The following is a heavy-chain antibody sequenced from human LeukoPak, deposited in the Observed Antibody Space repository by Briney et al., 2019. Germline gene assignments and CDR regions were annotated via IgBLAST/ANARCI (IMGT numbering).Heavy chain of an antibody. CDR2: ISSSSSYI. Sequence: GGSLRLSCAASGFTFSSYSMNWVRQAPGKGLEWVSSISSSSSYIYYADSVKGRFTISRDNAKNSLYLQMNSLRAEDTAVYYCASGGIYYGAAFDFWGQGSLVTVSS. CDR1: GFTFSSYS. V-gene: IGHV3-21*01. J-gene: IGHJ4*02. D-gene: IGHD1-26*01. CDR3: ASGGIYYGAAFDF.